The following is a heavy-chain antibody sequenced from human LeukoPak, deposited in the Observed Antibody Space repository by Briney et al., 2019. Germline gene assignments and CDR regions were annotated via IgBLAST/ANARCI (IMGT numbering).Heavy chain of an antibody. Sequence: GGSLRLSCAASGFTFNDYYMSWIRQAPGKGLEWVSYISSSGRTKYYADSVKGRFTISRDNAKNSLYLQMNSLRAEDTAVYYCARGEYYESSGYYHDDYWGQGTLVTVSS. J-gene: IGHJ4*02. CDR3: ARGEYYESSGYYHDDY. V-gene: IGHV3-11*01. CDR1: GFTFNDYY. D-gene: IGHD3-22*01. CDR2: ISSSGRTK.